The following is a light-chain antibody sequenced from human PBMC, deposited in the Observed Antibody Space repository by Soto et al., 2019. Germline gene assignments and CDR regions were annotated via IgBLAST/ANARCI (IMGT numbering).Light chain of an antibody. J-gene: IGKJ5*01. V-gene: IGKV3-11*01. Sequence: EIVLTQAPCTLSLYPGDRATLSCRASQSVSGSYLAWYQQKPGQAPRLLIYDASNRATGIPARFSGSGSGTDFTLTISSLEPEDFAVYYCQQRSNWPSITFGQGTRLEIK. CDR3: QQRSNWPSIT. CDR2: DAS. CDR1: QSVSGSY.